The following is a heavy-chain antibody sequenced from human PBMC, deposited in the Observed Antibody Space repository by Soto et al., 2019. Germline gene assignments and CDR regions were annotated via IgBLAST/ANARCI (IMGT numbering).Heavy chain of an antibody. CDR3: VHHETGGSFDV. J-gene: IGHJ3*01. V-gene: IGHV2-5*02. CDR2: IYWDDDT. Sequence: QITLKESGPTVVKPTQTLTLTCTFSGFSLTADGVGVGWIRQPPGKALEWLALIYWDDDTHYSPTLKSRLTISKDISKSLVVLTLTDMDPVDAGTYFCVHHETGGSFDVWGQGSRVTVS. CDR1: GFSLTADGVG.